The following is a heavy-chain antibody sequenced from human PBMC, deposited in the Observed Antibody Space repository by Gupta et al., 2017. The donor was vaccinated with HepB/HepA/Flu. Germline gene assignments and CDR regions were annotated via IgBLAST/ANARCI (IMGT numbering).Heavy chain of an antibody. CDR1: GFTFRSSS. J-gene: IGHJ6*03. V-gene: IGHV3-48*02. CDR3: ARDTRGINYYYYYMDV. CDR2: ISSSSSTI. Sequence: EVQLVESGGGLVQPGGSLRLSCAASGFTFRSSSMNWVRQAPGKGLEWVSYISSSSSTIYYADSVKGRFTISRDNAKNSLYLQMNSLRDEDTAVYYCARDTRGINYYYYYMDVWGKGTTVTVSS. D-gene: IGHD3-16*01.